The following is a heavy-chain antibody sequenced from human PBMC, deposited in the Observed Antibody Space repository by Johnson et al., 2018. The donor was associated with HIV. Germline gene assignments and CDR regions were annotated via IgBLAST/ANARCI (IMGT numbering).Heavy chain of an antibody. Sequence: VQLVESGGGLIQPGGSLRLSCAASGFTVSSNYMSWVRQAPGKGLEWVSVIYSGGSTYYADSVKGRFTISRDNSKNSLYLHMNSLRVEDTAFYYCVRRDSGSLSFDIWGQGTMVTVSS. D-gene: IGHD1-26*01. CDR2: IYSGGST. CDR1: GFTVSSNY. CDR3: VRRDSGSLSFDI. V-gene: IGHV3-53*01. J-gene: IGHJ3*02.